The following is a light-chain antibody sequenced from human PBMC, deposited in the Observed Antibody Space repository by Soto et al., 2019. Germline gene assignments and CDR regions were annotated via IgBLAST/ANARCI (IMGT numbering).Light chain of an antibody. Sequence: DIQMTQSPSTLSASVGDRVTITCRASQSISSWLAWYQQKPGKAPNLLIYDVSNLESGVPSRFSGSGSGTEFALTISSLQADDFATYYCQQYNSYSPWTFGQGTKGEI. CDR2: DVS. J-gene: IGKJ1*01. V-gene: IGKV1-5*01. CDR3: QQYNSYSPWT. CDR1: QSISSW.